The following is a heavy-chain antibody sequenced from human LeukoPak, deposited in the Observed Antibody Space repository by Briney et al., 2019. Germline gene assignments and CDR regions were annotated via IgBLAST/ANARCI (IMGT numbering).Heavy chain of an antibody. V-gene: IGHV3-48*01. J-gene: IGHJ4*02. Sequence: GGSLRLSCAASGFRFSSYSMNWVRQAPGKGLEWVSYISHTGSTMSYADSVKGRFTISRDNSENTLYLQMNSLRAEDAAVYYCAKAGYCSGASCKFDYWGQGTLVTVSS. CDR3: AKAGYCSGASCKFDY. CDR2: ISHTGSTM. D-gene: IGHD2-15*01. CDR1: GFRFSSYS.